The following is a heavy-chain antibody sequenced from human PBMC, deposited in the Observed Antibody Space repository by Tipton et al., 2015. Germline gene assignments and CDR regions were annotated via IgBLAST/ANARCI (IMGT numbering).Heavy chain of an antibody. CDR1: DYILRLYG. CDR3: ARWGDDASGRH. V-gene: IGHV1-18*01. D-gene: IGHD1-26*01. J-gene: IGHJ4*02. CDR2: ISGLNGHT. Sequence: QSGAEVKKPGASVTVSCGASDYILRLYGISWVRQAPGQGLEWMGWISGLNGHTNNAQKFQGRVTMTTETSTNTAYMELRSLRPDDTAVYYCARWGDDASGRHWGQGTLVTVSS.